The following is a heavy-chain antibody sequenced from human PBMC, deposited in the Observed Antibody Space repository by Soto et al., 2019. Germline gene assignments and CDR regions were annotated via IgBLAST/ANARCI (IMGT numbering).Heavy chain of an antibody. CDR3: ARVGSIALPY. V-gene: IGHV3-48*03. CDR1: GFTFSSYE. Sequence: PGGSLRLSCAASGFTFSSYEMNWVRQAPGKGLEWVAYISKSGTTKYYADSVKGRFTISRDTAKNTIYLQMNSLRVDDTAVYYCARVGSIALPYWGQGTLVTVSS. D-gene: IGHD1-26*01. J-gene: IGHJ1*01. CDR2: ISKSGTTK.